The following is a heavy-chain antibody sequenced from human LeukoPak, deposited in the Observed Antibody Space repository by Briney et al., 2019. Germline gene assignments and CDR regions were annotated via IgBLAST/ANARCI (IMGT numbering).Heavy chain of an antibody. CDR2: IRSNPYGGIT. Sequence: GGSLRLSCTASGFTFVDYAMTWVRQAPGKGLEWVGFIRSNPYGGITEYAASVKGRFTISRDDSKSIAYLQMNSLKTEDTAVYYCTRGLLPGYWGQGTLVTVSS. V-gene: IGHV3-49*04. CDR1: GFTFVDYA. D-gene: IGHD2/OR15-2a*01. CDR3: TRGLLPGY. J-gene: IGHJ4*02.